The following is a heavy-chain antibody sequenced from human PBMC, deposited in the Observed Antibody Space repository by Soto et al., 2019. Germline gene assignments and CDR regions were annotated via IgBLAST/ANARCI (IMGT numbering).Heavy chain of an antibody. V-gene: IGHV4-59*01. CDR3: ASVRPAANHHYYYYYYMDV. CDR1: GGSISSYY. D-gene: IGHD2-2*01. Sequence: PSETLSLTCTVSGGSISSYYWSWIRQPPGKGLEWIGYIYYSGSTNYNPSLKSRVTISVETSKNQFSLKLSSVTAADTAVYYCASVRPAANHHYYYYYYMDVWGKGTTVTVSS. CDR2: IYYSGST. J-gene: IGHJ6*03.